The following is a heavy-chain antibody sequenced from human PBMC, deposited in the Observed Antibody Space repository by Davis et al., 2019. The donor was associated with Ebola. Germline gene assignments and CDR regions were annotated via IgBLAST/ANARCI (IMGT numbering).Heavy chain of an antibody. D-gene: IGHD1-14*01. CDR3: TTDWSGGNWFDP. Sequence: SVQVSCKVSGYTLSKLSIHWVRQAPGKGPEWMGGFDPEDGERIYAQMFQGRVTMTEDTSTDTAYMELSSLKSDDTAIYYCTTDWSGGNWFDPWGQGTLVTVSS. CDR2: FDPEDGER. CDR1: GYTLSKLS. J-gene: IGHJ5*02. V-gene: IGHV1-24*01.